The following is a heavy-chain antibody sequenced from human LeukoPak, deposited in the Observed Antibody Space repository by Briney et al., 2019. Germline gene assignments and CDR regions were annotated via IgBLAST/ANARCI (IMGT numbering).Heavy chain of an antibody. J-gene: IGHJ4*02. CDR3: ARVDYGGNSYY. CDR1: GFTFSSYT. D-gene: IGHD4-23*01. Sequence: GGSLRLSCAASGFTFSSYTMTWVRQAPGKGLEWVSVIYSGGSTYYADSVKGRVTISRDNSKNTLYLQMNSLRAEDTAVYYCARVDYGGNSYYWGQGTLVTVSS. CDR2: IYSGGST. V-gene: IGHV3-53*01.